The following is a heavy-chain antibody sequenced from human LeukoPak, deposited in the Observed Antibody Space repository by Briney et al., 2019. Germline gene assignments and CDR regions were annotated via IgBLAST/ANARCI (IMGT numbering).Heavy chain of an antibody. D-gene: IGHD1-7*01. CDR3: ARLARPSITGTRGTYDWFDP. Sequence: ASVKVSCKASGYTFISYYMHWVRQAPGQGLEWMGIINPSGGSTSYAQKFQGRVTMTRDMSTSTVYMELSSLRSEDTAVYYCARLARPSITGTRGTYDWFDPWGQGTLVTVSS. J-gene: IGHJ5*02. CDR1: GYTFISYY. V-gene: IGHV1-46*01. CDR2: INPSGGST.